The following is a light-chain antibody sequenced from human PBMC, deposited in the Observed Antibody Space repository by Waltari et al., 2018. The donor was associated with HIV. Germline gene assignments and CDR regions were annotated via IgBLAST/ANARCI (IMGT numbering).Light chain of an antibody. CDR3: QTWGSGIHVV. Sequence: QLALTQSPSASASVGASVNLTCTLSSGHSNYDIAWHQQQPEKGPRYLMKVNSDGSHTKEDGVPDRFSGSSSGAERYLTISSLQSEDEGDYYCQTWGSGIHVVFGGGTKVTVL. CDR1: SGHSNYD. J-gene: IGLJ2*01. V-gene: IGLV4-69*01. CDR2: VNSDGSH.